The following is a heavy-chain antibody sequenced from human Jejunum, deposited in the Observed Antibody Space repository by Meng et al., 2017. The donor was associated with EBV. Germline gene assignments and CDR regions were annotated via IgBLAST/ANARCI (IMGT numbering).Heavy chain of an antibody. J-gene: IGHJ4*02. CDR1: IGSIKNKNW. Sequence: QEEPGHGVCVLSRPLSLPVSVSIGSIKNKNWWRWVRQAPGKGLEWIGKIDHTGTTHYTPSLKSLLTISLGTSMNHFSLDLTSPTPVDTAVYYCARDSQYLARGYFDYWGQGALVTVSS. D-gene: IGHD2/OR15-2a*01. V-gene: IGHV4-4*02. CDR3: ARDSQYLARGYFDY. CDR2: IDHTGTT.